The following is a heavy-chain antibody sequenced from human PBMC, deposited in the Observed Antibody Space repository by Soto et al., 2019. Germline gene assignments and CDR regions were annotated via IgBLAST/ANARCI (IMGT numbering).Heavy chain of an antibody. J-gene: IGHJ3*02. Sequence: GGSLRLSCAASGFTVSSNYMSWVRQAPGKGLEWVSVIYSCGSTYYADSVKGRFTISRDNSKNTLYLQMNSLRAEDTAVYYCARDLTTQDAFDIWGQGTMVTVS. D-gene: IGHD3-9*01. V-gene: IGHV3-66*01. CDR3: ARDLTTQDAFDI. CDR1: GFTVSSNY. CDR2: IYSCGST.